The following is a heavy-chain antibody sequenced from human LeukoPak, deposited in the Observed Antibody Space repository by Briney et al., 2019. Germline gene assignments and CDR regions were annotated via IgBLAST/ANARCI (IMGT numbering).Heavy chain of an antibody. J-gene: IGHJ5*02. CDR3: ARVNLRCSSTSCYQGWFDP. CDR1: GYTFTSYY. V-gene: IGHV1-2*02. D-gene: IGHD2-2*01. CDR2: INPNSGGT. Sequence: ASVKVSCKASGYTFTSYYMHWVRQAPGQGLEWMGWINPNSGGTNYAQKFQGRVTMTRDTSISTAYMELSRLRSDDTAVYYCARVNLRCSSTSCYQGWFDPWGQGTLVTVSS.